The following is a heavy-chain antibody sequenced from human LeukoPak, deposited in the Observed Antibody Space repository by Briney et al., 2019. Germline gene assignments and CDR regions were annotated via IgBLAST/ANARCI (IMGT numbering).Heavy chain of an antibody. J-gene: IGHJ5*02. V-gene: IGHV4-31*03. D-gene: IGHD6-13*01. CDR1: GGSISSGGYY. CDR2: IYYSGST. Sequence: PSETLSLTCTVSGGSISSGGYYWSWIRQHPGKGLEWIVYIYYSGSTYYNPSLKSRLTISVDTSKNQFSLKLSSVTAADTAVYYCARVAYSSSWYWFDPWGQGTLVTVSS. CDR3: ARVAYSSSWYWFDP.